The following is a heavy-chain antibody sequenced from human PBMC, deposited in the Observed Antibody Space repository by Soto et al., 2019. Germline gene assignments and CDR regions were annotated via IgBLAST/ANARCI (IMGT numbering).Heavy chain of an antibody. CDR2: IYHSGST. V-gene: IGHV4-39*07. D-gene: IGHD3-22*01. CDR3: ARDRYDSSGYVIIDAFDI. CDR1: GGSISSGGYY. J-gene: IGHJ3*02. Sequence: PSETLSLTCTVSGGSISSGGYYWSWIRQPPGKGLEWIGEIYHSGSTNYNPSLKSRVTISVDKSKNQFSLKLSSVTAADTAVYYCARDRYDSSGYVIIDAFDIWGQGTMVTVSS.